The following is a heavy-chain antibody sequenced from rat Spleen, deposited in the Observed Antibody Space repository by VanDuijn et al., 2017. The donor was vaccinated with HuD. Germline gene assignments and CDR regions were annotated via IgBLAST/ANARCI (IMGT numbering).Heavy chain of an antibody. Sequence: EVQLVESGGGLVQPGRSLKLSCVASGFTFNNYWMTWIRQAPGKGLEWIASITNTGGSTYYRDSMKGRFTISRDNAKNTLYLQRDSLRSEDTATYFCARLGTEAIGNWFSYWGQGTLVTVSS. CDR2: ITNTGGST. CDR3: ARLGTEAIGNWFSY. V-gene: IGHV5-31*01. D-gene: IGHD1-11*01. J-gene: IGHJ3*01. CDR1: GFTFNNYW.